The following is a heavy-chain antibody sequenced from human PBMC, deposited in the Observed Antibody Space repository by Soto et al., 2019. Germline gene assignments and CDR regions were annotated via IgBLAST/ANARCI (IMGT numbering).Heavy chain of an antibody. CDR2: ISGSGGST. D-gene: IGHD3-9*01. V-gene: IGHV3-23*01. J-gene: IGHJ6*02. CDR1: GFTFSSYA. Sequence: GGSLRLSCAASGFTFSSYAMSWVRQAPGKGLEWVSAISGSGGSTYYADSVKGRFTISRDNSKNTLYLQMNSLRAEDTAVYYCAKDRRGLRYFDWSSTYYYYGMDVWGQGXTVTVYS. CDR3: AKDRRGLRYFDWSSTYYYYGMDV.